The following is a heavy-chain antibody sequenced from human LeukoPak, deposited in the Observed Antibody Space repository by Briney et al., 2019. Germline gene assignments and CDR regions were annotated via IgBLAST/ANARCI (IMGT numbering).Heavy chain of an antibody. CDR1: GGSISSSSYY. D-gene: IGHD3-10*01. CDR3: ARPLSGGYYGSMNWFDP. J-gene: IGHJ5*02. CDR2: IYYSGST. V-gene: IGHV4-39*01. Sequence: SETLSLTCTLSGGSISSSSYYWGWVRQPPGKGLEWIGSIYYSGSTYYNPSLKSRVTISVDASKNQFSLKLSSVTAADTAVYYCARPLSGGYYGSMNWFDPWGQGTLVTVSS.